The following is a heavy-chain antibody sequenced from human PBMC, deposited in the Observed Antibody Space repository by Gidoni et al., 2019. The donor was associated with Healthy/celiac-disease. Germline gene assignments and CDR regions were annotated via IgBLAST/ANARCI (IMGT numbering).Heavy chain of an antibody. D-gene: IGHD3-3*01. V-gene: IGHV3-9*01. CDR1: GFTFDDYA. CDR3: AALEWLPWGEPIDY. CDR2: ISWNSGSI. J-gene: IGHJ4*02. Sequence: EVQLVESGGGLVQPGRSLRLSCAASGFTFDDYAMHWVRQAPGKGLEWVSGISWNSGSIGYADSVKGRFTISRDNAKNSLYLQMNSLRAEDTALYYCAALEWLPWGEPIDYWGQGTLVTVSS.